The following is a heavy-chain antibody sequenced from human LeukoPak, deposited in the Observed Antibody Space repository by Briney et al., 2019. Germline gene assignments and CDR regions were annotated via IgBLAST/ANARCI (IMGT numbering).Heavy chain of an antibody. CDR3: ARTYYYGSGSYRPPRGYFQH. CDR2: INHSGST. J-gene: IGHJ1*01. Sequence: SETLSLTCAVYGGSFSGYYWSWIRQPPGKGLEWIGEINHSGSTNYNPSLKSRVTISVDTSKNQFSLKLSSVTAADTAEYYCARTYYYGSGSYRPPRGYFQHWGQGTLVTVSS. D-gene: IGHD3-10*01. CDR1: GGSFSGYY. V-gene: IGHV4-34*01.